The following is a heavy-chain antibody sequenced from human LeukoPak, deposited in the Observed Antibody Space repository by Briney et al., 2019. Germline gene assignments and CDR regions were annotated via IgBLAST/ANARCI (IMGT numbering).Heavy chain of an antibody. D-gene: IGHD5-12*01. CDR1: GGSVSTGSYY. V-gene: IGHV4-61*01. CDR2: IYYSGST. Sequence: SETLSLTCSVSGGSVSTGSYYWSWIRQPPGKGLEWIGYIYYSGSTNSNPSLKSRVTISVDTSKNQFSLKLSSVTAADTAVYCCARDLGGVATYYGMDVWGKGTTVTVSS. J-gene: IGHJ6*04. CDR3: ARDLGGVATYYGMDV.